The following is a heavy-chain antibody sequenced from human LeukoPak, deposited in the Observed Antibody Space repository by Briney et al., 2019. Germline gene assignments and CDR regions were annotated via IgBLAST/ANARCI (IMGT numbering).Heavy chain of an antibody. J-gene: IGHJ4*02. D-gene: IGHD1-26*01. Sequence: GGSLRLSCAASGLIFSTYAMTWVRQAPGKGLEWVSSILASGGTTYYADSVKGRFTFSRDNSKNTLYLQMNSLRAEDAAMYYCARGGYSFGSFDYWGQGTLVTVSS. V-gene: IGHV3-23*01. CDR1: GLIFSTYA. CDR3: ARGGYSFGSFDY. CDR2: ILASGGTT.